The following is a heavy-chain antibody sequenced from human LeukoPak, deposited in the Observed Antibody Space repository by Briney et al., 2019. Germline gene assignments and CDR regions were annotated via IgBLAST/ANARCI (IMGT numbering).Heavy chain of an antibody. V-gene: IGHV4-38-2*01. CDR1: GHSISSGYY. J-gene: IGHJ4*02. D-gene: IGHD3-16*01. CDR2: ICQSGST. Sequence: SETLSLTCAVSGHSISSGYYWGWIRQPPGKGLEWIGSICQSGSTYYNPSLKSRVTISVDTSKNQFSLKVSSVTAADTAVYYCARLIIGDNYFDYWGQGALVTVSS. CDR3: ARLIIGDNYFDY.